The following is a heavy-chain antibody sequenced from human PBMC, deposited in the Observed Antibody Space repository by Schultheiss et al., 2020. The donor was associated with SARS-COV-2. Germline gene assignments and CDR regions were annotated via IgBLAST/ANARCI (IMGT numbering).Heavy chain of an antibody. CDR2: ISWNSGSI. CDR1: GFTFDDYA. CDR3: AKEGIGGNFDY. V-gene: IGHV3-9*01. J-gene: IGHJ4*02. D-gene: IGHD6-13*01. Sequence: GGSLRLSCAASGFTFDDYAMHWVRQAPGKGLEWVSGISWNSGSIGYADFVMGRFTITRDNAKNSLYLQMNSLRAEDTAVYYCAKEGIGGNFDYWGQGTLVTVSS.